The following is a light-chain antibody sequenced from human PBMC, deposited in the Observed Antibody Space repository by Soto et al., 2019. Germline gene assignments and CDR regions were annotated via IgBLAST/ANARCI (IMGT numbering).Light chain of an antibody. Sequence: EILLTQSPATLSLSPGERATLSCRARQSVRSNLDWYQHKPGQAPRLLIYDASTRATGITGRFSDSGSGTDFTLTISDLEPEDFAVYYCPHRSSWPWTFGQGAKVDIK. V-gene: IGKV3-11*01. J-gene: IGKJ1*01. CDR3: PHRSSWPWT. CDR2: DAS. CDR1: QSVRSN.